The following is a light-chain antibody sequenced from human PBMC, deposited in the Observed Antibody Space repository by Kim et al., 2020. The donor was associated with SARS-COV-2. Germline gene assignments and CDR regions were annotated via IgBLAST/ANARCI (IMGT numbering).Light chain of an antibody. V-gene: IGKV3-20*01. CDR3: QQYGSSPRT. J-gene: IGKJ1*01. Sequence: SSSYLALYQQKPGQAPRLLIYGASNRATGIPDRFSGSGSGTDFTLTISRLEPEDFAVYYCQQYGSSPRTFGQGTKVDIK. CDR2: GAS. CDR1: SSSY.